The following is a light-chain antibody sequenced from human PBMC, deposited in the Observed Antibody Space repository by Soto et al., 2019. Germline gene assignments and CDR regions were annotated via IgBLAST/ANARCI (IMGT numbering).Light chain of an antibody. J-gene: IGKJ5*01. CDR1: QSVSIY. CDR2: AAS. Sequence: DVQMTQSPSSLSASVGDRVTITCRVSQSVSIYLNWYQQKPGKAPNLLISAASSLQNGVPSRFRGSGSGTDFTLTISGLQPEDFATYYCQQSDHSPMYTFGQGTRLEIK. CDR3: QQSDHSPMYT. V-gene: IGKV1-39*01.